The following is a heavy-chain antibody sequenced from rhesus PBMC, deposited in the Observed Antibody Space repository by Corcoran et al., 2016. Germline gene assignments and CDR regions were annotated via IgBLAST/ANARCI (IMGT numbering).Heavy chain of an antibody. CDR3: ASENGNDVSRGAVEF. CDR1: GGSISSSY. V-gene: IGHV4-169*02. CDR2: IDGSGIST. Sequence: QLQLQESGPGLVKPSETLSVTCAVSGGSISSSYWSWIRQAPGKGLEWIGYIDGSGISTNDHPALNSAGTRAVDTAKNQRSRQRSSVTTEETVVYYCASENGNDVSRGAVEFWGQGLRVTVSS. J-gene: IGHJ3*01. D-gene: IGHD1-7*02.